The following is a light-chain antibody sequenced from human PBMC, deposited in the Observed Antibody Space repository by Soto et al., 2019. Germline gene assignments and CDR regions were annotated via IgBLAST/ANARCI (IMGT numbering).Light chain of an antibody. V-gene: IGLV1-44*01. CDR3: AAWDDSLNGPV. J-gene: IGLJ3*02. CDR2: GDN. CDR1: SSNIGSEA. Sequence: QTVVTQPPSASGTPGQRVTISCSGSSSNIGSEAVNWYQQLPGTAPKLLIYGDNQRPXGXXDRFSGSKSGTSASLAISGLQSEDEADYYCAAWDDSLNGPVFGGGTKLTVL.